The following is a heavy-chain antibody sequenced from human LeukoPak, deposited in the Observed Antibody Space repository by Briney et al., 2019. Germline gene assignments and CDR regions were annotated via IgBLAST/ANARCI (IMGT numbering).Heavy chain of an antibody. Sequence: GGSLRLSCAASGFTFSNSWINWVRQALGKGLEWVANIKPDGSQTYYLDSVKGRFTVSRDNAKHSAYLQMNSLRAEDTTVYYCFGSGSYSNWDQGTLVTVSS. CDR1: GFTFSNSW. CDR3: FGSGSYSN. J-gene: IGHJ4*02. CDR2: IKPDGSQT. D-gene: IGHD3-10*01. V-gene: IGHV3-7*01.